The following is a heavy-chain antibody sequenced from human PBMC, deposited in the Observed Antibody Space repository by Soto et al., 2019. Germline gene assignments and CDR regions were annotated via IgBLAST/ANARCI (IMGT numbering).Heavy chain of an antibody. J-gene: IGHJ3*02. CDR3: ARTYYYDSSGPGFDI. CDR2: IIPIFGTA. D-gene: IGHD3-22*01. Sequence: ASVKVSCKASGGTFSSYAISWVRQAPGQGLEWMGGIIPIFGTANYAQKFQGRVTITADESTSTAYMELSSLRSGDTAVYYCARTYYYDSSGPGFDIWGQGTMVTVSS. CDR1: GGTFSSYA. V-gene: IGHV1-69*13.